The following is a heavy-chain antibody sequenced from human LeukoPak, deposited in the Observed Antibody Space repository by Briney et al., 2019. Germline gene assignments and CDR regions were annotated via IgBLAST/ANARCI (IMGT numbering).Heavy chain of an antibody. CDR3: ARRRYTTGGRFDY. J-gene: IGHJ4*02. CDR1: GGSISSSY. Sequence: PSETLSLTCTVSGGSISSSYWSWIRQTPGREPVGIEYIYHSGGTNYNPSLNSRVTISVATSNNQFSLKLNSVTAADTAVYYCARRRYTTGGRFDYWGQGTLVTVSS. V-gene: IGHV4-59*08. D-gene: IGHD2-8*02. CDR2: IYHSGGT.